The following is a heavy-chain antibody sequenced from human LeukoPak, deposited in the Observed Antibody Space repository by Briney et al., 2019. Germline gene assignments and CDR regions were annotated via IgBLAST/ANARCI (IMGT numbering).Heavy chain of an antibody. Sequence: SGGSLRLSCAASGFTFSTYDMHWVRHTTGKGLEWVSSIGTAGDTNYPGSVKGRFTISRENAKKSLYLQMNSLRAGDTAVYYCAREVLVRGGAFDVWGQGTMVTVSS. CDR3: AREVLVRGGAFDV. CDR1: GFTFSTYD. CDR2: IGTAGDT. D-gene: IGHD3-10*01. J-gene: IGHJ3*01. V-gene: IGHV3-13*01.